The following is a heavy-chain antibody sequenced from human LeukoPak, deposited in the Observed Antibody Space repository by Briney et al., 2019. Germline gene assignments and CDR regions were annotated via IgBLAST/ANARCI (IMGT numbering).Heavy chain of an antibody. J-gene: IGHJ4*02. V-gene: IGHV1-46*01. CDR1: GYTFISYC. D-gene: IGHD6-19*01. CDR3: ARDEVDYDSSGWPDY. CDR2: INPSGGST. Sequence: ASVKVSCKASGYTFISYCMHWVRQAPGQGLEWMGIINPSGGSTSYAQKFQGRVTMTRDTSTSTVYMELSSLRSEDTAVYYCARDEVDYDSSGWPDYWGQGTLVTVSS.